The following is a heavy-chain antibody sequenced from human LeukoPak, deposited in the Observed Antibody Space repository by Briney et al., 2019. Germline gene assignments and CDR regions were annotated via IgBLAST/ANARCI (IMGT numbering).Heavy chain of an antibody. D-gene: IGHD3/OR15-3a*01. CDR2: IKQDGSEK. CDR3: ARGAWTFDY. V-gene: IGHV3-7*01. CDR1: GFTFSSYW. Sequence: PGGSLRLSCVASGFTFSSYWMSWVRQAPGDGLEWVANIKQDGSEKYYVDSVKGRFTISRDNAKNSLYLQMNSLRAEDTAVYYCARGAWTFDYWGQGTLVSVSS. J-gene: IGHJ4*02.